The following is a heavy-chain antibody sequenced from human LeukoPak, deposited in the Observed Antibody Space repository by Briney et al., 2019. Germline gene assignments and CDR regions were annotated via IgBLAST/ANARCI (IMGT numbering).Heavy chain of an antibody. CDR1: GDSISSGAYY. CDR2: IYHSGNA. Sequence: SETLSLTCTVSGDSISSGAYYWSWIRQPPGKGLEWIGYIYHSGNAYYNPSLKSRVTISVDKSKNQFSLKLSSVTAADTAVYYCARDFTMVRGVIISRFDPWGQGTLVTVSS. CDR3: ARDFTMVRGVIISRFDP. D-gene: IGHD3-10*01. J-gene: IGHJ5*02. V-gene: IGHV4-30-2*01.